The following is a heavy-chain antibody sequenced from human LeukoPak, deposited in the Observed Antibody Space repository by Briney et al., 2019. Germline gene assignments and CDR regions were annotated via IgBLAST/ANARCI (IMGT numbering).Heavy chain of an antibody. CDR3: ARAILTASGSVWYFDL. CDR1: GGSISSGRYW. V-gene: IGHV4-31*03. D-gene: IGHD3-3*01. CDR2: VYSSGST. J-gene: IGHJ2*01. Sequence: TSETLSLTCTVSGGSISSGRYWWSWIRQHPGKGLEWIGYVYSSGSTYYSPSLRSRLSMSVDTSKNQFSLNLRSATAADTAVYYCARAILTASGSVWYFDLWGRGTLVTVSS.